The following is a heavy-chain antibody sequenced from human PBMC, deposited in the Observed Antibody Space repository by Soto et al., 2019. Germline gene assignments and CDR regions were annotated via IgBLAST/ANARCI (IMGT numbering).Heavy chain of an antibody. Sequence: QITLKESGPTLVKPTQTLTLTCTFSGFSLTTSGVGVGWIRQPPGKALEWLALIYWDDDKRYSPSLKSRLTITKDASKNQVVLTMTNMDPVDTATYYCAHDSSGLYGFDYWGQGTLVTVSS. CDR3: AHDSSGLYGFDY. V-gene: IGHV2-5*02. D-gene: IGHD6-19*01. J-gene: IGHJ4*02. CDR1: GFSLTTSGVG. CDR2: IYWDDDK.